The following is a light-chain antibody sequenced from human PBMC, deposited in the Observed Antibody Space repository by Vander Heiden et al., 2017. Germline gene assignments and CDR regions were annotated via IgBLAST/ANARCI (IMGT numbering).Light chain of an antibody. CDR1: SSDVGDYNY. CDR2: GVS. V-gene: IGLV2-14*03. J-gene: IGLJ3*02. Sequence: QSALTPPASVSGSPGQSITISCTGTSSDVGDYNYASWYQQHPGKAPKLLIYGVSNRPSGVSHRFSGSKSGNTAPLTIAGLQAEDEADYYCSSYSSSSTLVVFGGGTELTVL. CDR3: SSYSSSSTLVV.